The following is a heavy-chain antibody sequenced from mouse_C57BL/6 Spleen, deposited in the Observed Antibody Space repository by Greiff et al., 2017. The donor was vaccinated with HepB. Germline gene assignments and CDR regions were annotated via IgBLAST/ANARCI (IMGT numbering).Heavy chain of an antibody. CDR1: GYAFTNYL. CDR2: INPGSGGT. D-gene: IGHD2-10*01. Sequence: QVQLQQSGAELVRPGTSVKVSCKASGYAFTNYLIEWVKQRPGQGLEWIGVINPGSGGTNYNEKFKGKAKLTADKSSSTAYMQLSSLTSEDSAVYFCARSPAYLSAMDYWGQGTSVTVSS. V-gene: IGHV1-54*01. CDR3: ARSPAYLSAMDY. J-gene: IGHJ4*01.